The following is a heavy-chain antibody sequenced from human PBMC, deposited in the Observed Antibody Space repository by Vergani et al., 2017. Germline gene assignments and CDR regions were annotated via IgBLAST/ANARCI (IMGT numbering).Heavy chain of an antibody. CDR1: GASIRSSNYY. CDR3: ERHSTVEWLVKLGWIDP. Sequence: QLQLQESGPGLVKPSATLSLTCSVSGASIRSSNYYWGWIRQPPGKGLEWIASIYYSGSTYYNPSLKSRVTISVDTSKNQFYLKLSSVTAADTAVYFCERHSTVEWLVKLGWIDPWGQGILVTVSS. D-gene: IGHD6-19*01. V-gene: IGHV4-39*01. CDR2: IYYSGST. J-gene: IGHJ5*02.